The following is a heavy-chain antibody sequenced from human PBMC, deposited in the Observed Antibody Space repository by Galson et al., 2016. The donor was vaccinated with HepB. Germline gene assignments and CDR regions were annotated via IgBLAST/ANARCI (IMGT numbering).Heavy chain of an antibody. CDR1: GGSISSSNW. J-gene: IGHJ4*02. CDR2: IYHSGST. V-gene: IGHV4-4*02. D-gene: IGHD2-2*01. CDR3: ARRWGVNQLLSHYYFDY. Sequence: SETLSLTCAVSGGSISSSNWWSWVRQPPGKGLEWIGEIYHSGSTNYNPSLTSRVTISVDKSKNQFSLKLSSVTAADTAVYYCARRWGVNQLLSHYYFDYWGQGTLVTVSS.